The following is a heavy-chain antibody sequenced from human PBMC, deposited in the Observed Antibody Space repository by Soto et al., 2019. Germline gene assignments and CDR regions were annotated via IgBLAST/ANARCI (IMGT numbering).Heavy chain of an antibody. Sequence: EVQLLESGGGLVQPGGSLRLSCVASGFTFSDYAMSWVRQAPGKGLKWVSAISGSGGGTYYADSVKGRFTISRDRSGNTMYLKMNRLTVEDTAVYYCAKYGSGTYYNVGLDGLDVWGQGTTVTISS. J-gene: IGHJ6*02. CDR3: AKYGSGTYYNVGLDGLDV. V-gene: IGHV3-23*01. CDR1: GFTFSDYA. CDR2: ISGSGGGT. D-gene: IGHD3-10*01.